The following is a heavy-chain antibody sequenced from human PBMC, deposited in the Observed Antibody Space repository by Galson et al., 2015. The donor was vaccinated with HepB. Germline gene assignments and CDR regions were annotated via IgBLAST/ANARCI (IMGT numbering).Heavy chain of an antibody. CDR2: ISSNGGST. J-gene: IGHJ6*02. D-gene: IGHD3-16*01. CDR1: GFTFSSYA. Sequence: SLRLSCAASGFTFSSYAMHWVRQAPGKGLEYVSAISSNGGSTYYANSVKGRFTISRDNSKNTLYLQMGSLRAEDMAVYYCARAMGAAPTYGMDVWGQGTTVTVSS. CDR3: ARAMGAAPTYGMDV. V-gene: IGHV3-64*01.